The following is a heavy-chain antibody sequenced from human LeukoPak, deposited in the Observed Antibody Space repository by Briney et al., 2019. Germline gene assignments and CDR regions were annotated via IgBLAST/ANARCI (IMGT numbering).Heavy chain of an antibody. J-gene: IGHJ6*02. Sequence: AGGSLRLSCAASGFTFDDYAMHWVRQAPGKGLEWVSGISWNSGSIGYADSVKGRFTISRDNAKSSLYLQMNSLRAEDTALYYCAKDTQWLVPALGVDVWGQGTTVTVSS. CDR2: ISWNSGSI. V-gene: IGHV3-9*01. CDR1: GFTFDDYA. D-gene: IGHD6-19*01. CDR3: AKDTQWLVPALGVDV.